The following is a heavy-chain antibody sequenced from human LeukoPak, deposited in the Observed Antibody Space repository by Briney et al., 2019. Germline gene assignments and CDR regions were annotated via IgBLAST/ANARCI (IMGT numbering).Heavy chain of an antibody. CDR1: GGSIISYY. J-gene: IGHJ4*02. D-gene: IGHD3-22*01. CDR3: ARHDSGYYYY. Sequence: SETLSLTCTVSGGSIISYYWSWIRQPPGKGLEWIGYIYYSGSTNYNPSLKSRVTISVDTSKNQFSLNLSSVTAADTAVYYCARHDSGYYYYWGQGTLVTVSS. V-gene: IGHV4-59*08. CDR2: IYYSGST.